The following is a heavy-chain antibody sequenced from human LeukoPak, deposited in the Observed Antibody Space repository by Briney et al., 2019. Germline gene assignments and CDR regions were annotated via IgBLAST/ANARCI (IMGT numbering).Heavy chain of an antibody. J-gene: IGHJ1*01. CDR2: INPYNGNT. CDR3: ARDSADCSGGSCYSAEYFQH. V-gene: IGHV1-18*04. D-gene: IGHD2-15*01. CDR1: GYTFTGYY. Sequence: ASVKVSCKASGYTFTGYYMHWVRQAPGQGLEWMGCINPYNGNTNYAQMFQGRVTMSTDTSTNTASMELKSLRSDDTAMYYCARDSADCSGGSCYSAEYFQHWGQGTLVTVSS.